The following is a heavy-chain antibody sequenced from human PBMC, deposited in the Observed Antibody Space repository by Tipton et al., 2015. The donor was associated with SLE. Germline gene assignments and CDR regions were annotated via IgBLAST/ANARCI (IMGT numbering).Heavy chain of an antibody. Sequence: QLVQSGAEVKEPGESLKISCRGSGYSFTSYWIGWVRQMPGKGLEWMGIIYPGDSDTRYSPSFQGQVTISADKSISTAYLQWHSLTASDSAMYYCARHPIFGVVDFYYMDVWGSGTTVTVSS. CDR3: ARHPIFGVVDFYYMDV. V-gene: IGHV5-51*01. D-gene: IGHD3-3*01. J-gene: IGHJ6*03. CDR1: GYSFTSYW. CDR2: IYPGDSDT.